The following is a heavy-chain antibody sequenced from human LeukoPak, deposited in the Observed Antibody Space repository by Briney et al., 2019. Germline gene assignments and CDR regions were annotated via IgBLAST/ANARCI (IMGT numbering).Heavy chain of an antibody. J-gene: IGHJ4*02. CDR2: ISYDGSNK. Sequence: PGGSLRLSCAASGFTFSSYGMHWVRQAPGKGLEWVAAISYDGSNKYYADSVKGRFTISRDNSKNTLYLQMNSLRAEDTAVYYCAKDQGYYDSSGYYDYWGQGTLVTVSS. CDR3: AKDQGYYDSSGYYDY. CDR1: GFTFSSYG. V-gene: IGHV3-30*18. D-gene: IGHD3-22*01.